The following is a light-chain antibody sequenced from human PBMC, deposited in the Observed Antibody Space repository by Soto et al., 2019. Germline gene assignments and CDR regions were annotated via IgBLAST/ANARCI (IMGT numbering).Light chain of an antibody. V-gene: IGKV3-15*01. CDR3: QQYNNWPLS. J-gene: IGKJ4*01. CDR2: GAS. CDR1: QSVSSN. Sequence: EIVMTQSPATLSVSPGERATLSCRASQSVSSNLAWYQQKPGQAPRLLIYGASTRATGIPARFSGSGSGTEFTSNISGLQSEDFAVYYGQQYNNWPLSFGGGTKVEIK.